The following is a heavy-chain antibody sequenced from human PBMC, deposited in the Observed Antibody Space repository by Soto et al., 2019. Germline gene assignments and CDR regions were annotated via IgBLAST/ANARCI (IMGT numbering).Heavy chain of an antibody. J-gene: IGHJ4*02. CDR1: GFTFSSYA. Sequence: EVQLLESGGGLVQPGGSLRLSCAASGFTFSSYAMSWVRQAPGKGLEWVSAISGSGGSIYYADSVKGRFTISRDNSKNTLYLQRNSLRAEDTAVYYCAKDKRGGGDYGSGSYFGYWGQGTLVTVSS. D-gene: IGHD3-10*01. CDR2: ISGSGGSI. V-gene: IGHV3-23*01. CDR3: AKDKRGGGDYGSGSYFGY.